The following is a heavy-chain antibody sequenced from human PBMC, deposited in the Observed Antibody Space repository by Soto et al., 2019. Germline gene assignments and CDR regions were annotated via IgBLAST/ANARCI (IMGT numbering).Heavy chain of an antibody. Sequence: GGSLRLSCAASGFTFSSYAMSWVRQAPGKGLEWVSAISGSGGSTYYADSVKGRFTISRDNSKNTLYLQMNSLRAEDTAVYYCAKAGGMIVVSVGSDAFDIWGQGTMVTVSS. V-gene: IGHV3-23*01. D-gene: IGHD3-22*01. J-gene: IGHJ3*02. CDR2: ISGSGGST. CDR1: GFTFSSYA. CDR3: AKAGGMIVVSVGSDAFDI.